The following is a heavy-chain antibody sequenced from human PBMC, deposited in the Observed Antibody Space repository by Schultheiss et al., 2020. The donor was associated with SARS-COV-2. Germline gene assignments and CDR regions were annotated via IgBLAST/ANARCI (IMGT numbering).Heavy chain of an antibody. D-gene: IGHD3-16*01. J-gene: IGHJ5*02. V-gene: IGHV3-48*01. CDR3: ARSGGDYVWGTEFDP. Sequence: GASLKISCAASGFTFSSYSMNWVRQAPGKGLEWVSYISSSSSTIYYADSVKGRFTISRDNAKNSLYLQMNSLRAEDTAVYYCARSGGDYVWGTEFDPWGQGTLVTVSS. CDR1: GFTFSSYS. CDR2: ISSSSSTI.